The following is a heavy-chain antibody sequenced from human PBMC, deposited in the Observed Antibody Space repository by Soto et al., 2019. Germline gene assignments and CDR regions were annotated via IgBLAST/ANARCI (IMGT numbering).Heavy chain of an antibody. Sequence: QVQLVQSGAEVKKPGASVKVSCKASGYAFSQFYIHWMRPAPGQGLEWMGWINPNSGRTKFAQKFQGWVTMTSDTSIKTVYMELSGLKSDATAVYYCARESGGTTATLDYYYFYMDVWGKGTTVTVSS. CDR1: GYAFSQFY. D-gene: IGHD4-17*01. V-gene: IGHV1-2*04. CDR3: ARESGGTTATLDYYYFYMDV. J-gene: IGHJ6*03. CDR2: INPNSGRT.